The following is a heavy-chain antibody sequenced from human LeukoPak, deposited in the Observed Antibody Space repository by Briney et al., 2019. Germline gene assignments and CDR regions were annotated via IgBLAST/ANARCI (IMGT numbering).Heavy chain of an antibody. D-gene: IGHD6-13*01. CDR2: IIPILGIA. CDR1: GGTFSSYA. Sequence: ASVKVSCKASGGTFSSYAISWVRQAPGQGLEWMGRIIPILGIANYAQKFQGRVTMTTDTSTSTAYMELRSLRSDDTAVYYCARDWYSSSWYPWNYWGQGTLVTVSS. J-gene: IGHJ4*02. V-gene: IGHV1-69*04. CDR3: ARDWYSSSWYPWNY.